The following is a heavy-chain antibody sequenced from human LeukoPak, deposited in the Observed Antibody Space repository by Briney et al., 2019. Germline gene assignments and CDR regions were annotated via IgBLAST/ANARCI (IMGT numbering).Heavy chain of an antibody. Sequence: ASVKVSCKASGYTFTGYYMHWVRQAPGLGLEWMGWINPNSGVTNYAQKFQGRVTMTRDTSISTAYMELSRLRSDDTAVYYCARLPDILTAFDIWGQGTMVTVSS. CDR1: GYTFTGYY. J-gene: IGHJ3*02. CDR3: ARLPDILTAFDI. D-gene: IGHD3-9*01. V-gene: IGHV1-2*02. CDR2: INPNSGVT.